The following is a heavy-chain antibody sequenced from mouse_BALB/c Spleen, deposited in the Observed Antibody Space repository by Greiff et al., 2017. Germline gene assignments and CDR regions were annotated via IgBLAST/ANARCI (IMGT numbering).Heavy chain of an antibody. J-gene: IGHJ2*01. V-gene: IGHV5-17*02. CDR3: ARDYYGSSYGYFDY. CDR2: ISSGSSTI. CDR1: GFTFSSFG. Sequence: VQLKESGGGLVQPGGSRKLSCAASGFTFSSFGMHWVRQAPEKGLEWVAYISSGSSTIYYADTVKGRFTISRDNPKNTLFLQMTSLRSEDTAMYYCARDYYGSSYGYFDYWGQGTTLTVSS. D-gene: IGHD1-1*01.